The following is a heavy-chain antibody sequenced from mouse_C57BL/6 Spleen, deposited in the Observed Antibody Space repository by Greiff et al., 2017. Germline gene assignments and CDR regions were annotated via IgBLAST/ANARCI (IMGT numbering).Heavy chain of an antibody. Sequence: EVKLMESGPGMVKPSQSLSLTCTVTGYSITSGYDWHWIRHFPGNKLEWMGYISYSGSTNYNPSIKSRISITHDTSKTHFSLKLNSVTTEDTATFYCARSYYGKGAWFAYWGQGTLVTVSA. CDR3: ARSYYGKGAWFAY. V-gene: IGHV3-1*01. J-gene: IGHJ3*01. CDR2: ISYSGST. D-gene: IGHD1-1*01. CDR1: GYSITSGYD.